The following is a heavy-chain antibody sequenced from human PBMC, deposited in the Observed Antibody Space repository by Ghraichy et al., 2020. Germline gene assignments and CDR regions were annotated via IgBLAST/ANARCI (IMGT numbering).Heavy chain of an antibody. J-gene: IGHJ4*02. Sequence: GGSLRLSCAASGFTFSSYSMNWARQAPGKGLEWVSSISSSSSYIYYADSVKGRFTISRDNAKNSLYLQMNSLRAEDTAVYYCARDLGKSMIVVAPFDYWGQGTLVTVSS. CDR2: ISSSSSYI. CDR1: GFTFSSYS. V-gene: IGHV3-21*01. CDR3: ARDLGKSMIVVAPFDY. D-gene: IGHD3-22*01.